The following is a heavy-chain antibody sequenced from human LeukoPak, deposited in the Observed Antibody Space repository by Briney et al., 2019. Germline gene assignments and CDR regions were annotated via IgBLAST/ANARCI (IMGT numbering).Heavy chain of an antibody. CDR3: ARVLSSGWYLRSYYYYGMDV. V-gene: IGHV1-24*01. CDR2: FDPEDGET. Sequence: ASVKVSCKVSGYTLTELSMHWVRQAPGKGLEWMGGFDPEDGETTYAQKFQGRVTITADESTSTAYMELSSLRSEDTAVYYCARVLSSGWYLRSYYYYGMDVWGQGTTVTVSS. D-gene: IGHD6-19*01. CDR1: GYTLTELS. J-gene: IGHJ6*02.